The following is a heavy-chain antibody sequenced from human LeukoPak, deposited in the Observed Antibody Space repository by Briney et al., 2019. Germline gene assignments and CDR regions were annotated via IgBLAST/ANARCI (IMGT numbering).Heavy chain of an antibody. CDR2: IYTSGST. V-gene: IGHV4-4*07. CDR3: ARGYCSSTSCLPYYFDY. J-gene: IGHJ4*02. D-gene: IGHD2-2*01. Sequence: SETLSLTCTVSGGSISSYYWSWIRQPAGKGLEWIGRIYTSGSTNYNPSLKSRVTMSVDTSKNQFSLKLSSVTAADTAVYYCARGYCSSTSCLPYYFDYWGQGTLVTVSS. CDR1: GGSISSYY.